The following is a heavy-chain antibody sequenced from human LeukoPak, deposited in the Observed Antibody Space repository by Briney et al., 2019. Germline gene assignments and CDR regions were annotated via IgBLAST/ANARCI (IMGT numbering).Heavy chain of an antibody. CDR1: GYRFTTYW. Sequence: GESLQISCKGSGYRFTTYWIGWVRQMPGKGLEWMGIIYPGDSDTTYSPSFQGQVTISADKSASTAYLQWSSLKASDTAMYYCARHIRAAAGTPSYYYYYMDVWGKGTTVTVSS. CDR3: ARHIRAAAGTPSYYYYYMDV. CDR2: IYPGDSDT. V-gene: IGHV5-51*01. D-gene: IGHD6-13*01. J-gene: IGHJ6*03.